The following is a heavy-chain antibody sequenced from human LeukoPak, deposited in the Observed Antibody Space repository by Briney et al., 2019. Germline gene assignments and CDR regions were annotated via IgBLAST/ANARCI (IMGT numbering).Heavy chain of an antibody. V-gene: IGHV3-48*02. CDR2: ISSGSNTI. CDR1: GFTFSTYS. D-gene: IGHD6-19*01. Sequence: GGSLRLSCAASGFTFSTYSMNWVRKAPGKGLEWVSYISSGSNTIYYADSVKGRFTISRDNAKNSLYLQMSSLRDEDTAVYYCAQRGWDYWGQGTLVTVSS. CDR3: AQRGWDY. J-gene: IGHJ4*02.